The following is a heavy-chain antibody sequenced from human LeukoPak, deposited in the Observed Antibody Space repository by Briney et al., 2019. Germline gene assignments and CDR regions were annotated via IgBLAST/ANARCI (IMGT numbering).Heavy chain of an antibody. CDR2: ISSSSSTI. CDR3: ARYFWLESDAFDI. Sequence: GGSLKLSCAASGFTFSSYSKNWVRQAPGKGLEWVSYISSSSSTIYYADSVKGRFTISRDNAKNSLYLQMNSLRAEDTAVYYCARYFWLESDAFDIWGQGTMVTVSS. J-gene: IGHJ3*02. CDR1: GFTFSSYS. D-gene: IGHD3-9*01. V-gene: IGHV3-48*04.